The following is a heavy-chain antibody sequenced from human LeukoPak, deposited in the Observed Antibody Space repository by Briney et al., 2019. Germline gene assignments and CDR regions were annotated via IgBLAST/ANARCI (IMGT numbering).Heavy chain of an antibody. CDR1: GFPFSIYS. CDR2: ITSSSSTL. Sequence: GGSLRLSCSASGFPFSIYSMNWVRQAPGRGPEWISYITSSSSTLYYADSVNGRFTISRDNAKNSLYLQMNSLRAEDTAVYYCAGSSGWLFDYWGQGSLVAVSS. D-gene: IGHD6-19*01. CDR3: AGSSGWLFDY. V-gene: IGHV3-48*04. J-gene: IGHJ4*02.